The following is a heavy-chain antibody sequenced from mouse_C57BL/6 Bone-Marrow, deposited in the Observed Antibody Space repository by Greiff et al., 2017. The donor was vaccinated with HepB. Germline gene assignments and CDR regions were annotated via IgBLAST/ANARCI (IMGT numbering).Heavy chain of an antibody. CDR3: TTGTTVVATVDY. CDR1: GFNIKDDY. D-gene: IGHD1-1*01. V-gene: IGHV14-4*01. CDR2: IDPENGDT. J-gene: IGHJ2*01. Sequence: VQLKESGAELVRPGASVKLSCTASGFNIKDDYMHWVKQRPEQGLEWIGWIDPENGDTEYASKFQGKATITADTSSNTAYLQLSSLTSEDTAVYYCTTGTTVVATVDYWGQGTTLTVSS.